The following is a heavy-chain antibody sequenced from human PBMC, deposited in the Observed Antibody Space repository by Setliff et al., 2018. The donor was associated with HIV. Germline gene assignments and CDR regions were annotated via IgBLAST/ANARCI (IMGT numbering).Heavy chain of an antibody. CDR2: INPNSGGT. CDR3: ARTGYSSGWYYYYGMDV. CDR1: GYTFTDYY. D-gene: IGHD6-19*01. Sequence: GASVKVSCKASGYTFTDYYIHWVRQAPGHGLEWVGRINPNSGGTNYAQKFQGRVTMTRDTSISTAYMELSRLRSDDTAVYYCARTGYSSGWYYYYGMDVWGQGTTVTVSS. J-gene: IGHJ6*02. V-gene: IGHV1-2*06.